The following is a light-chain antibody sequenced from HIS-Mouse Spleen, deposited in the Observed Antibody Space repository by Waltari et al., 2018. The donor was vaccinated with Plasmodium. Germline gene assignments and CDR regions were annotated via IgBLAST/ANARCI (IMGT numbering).Light chain of an antibody. CDR3: SSYTSSSTRV. CDR2: EVS. V-gene: IGLV2-14*03. J-gene: IGLJ1*01. Sequence: QSALTQPASVSGSPGQSITISCTGTSIDVGGYHYVPWYQPHPGKAPKLMIYEVSNRPSGVSNRFSGSKSGNTASLTISGLQAEDEADYYCSSYTSSSTRVFGTGTKVTVL. CDR1: SIDVGGYHY.